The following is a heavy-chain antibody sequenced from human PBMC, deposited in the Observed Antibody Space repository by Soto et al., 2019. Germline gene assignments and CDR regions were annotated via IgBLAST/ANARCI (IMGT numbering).Heavy chain of an antibody. D-gene: IGHD6-19*01. J-gene: IGHJ4*02. CDR1: GFTFSSYA. CDR3: ARRSSGWYFDY. V-gene: IGHV3-23*01. CDR2: ISGSGGST. Sequence: EVQLLESGGGLVQPGGSLRLSCAASGFTFSSYAMSWVRQAPGKGLEWVSAISGSGGSTYYADSVKGRFTISRDNSNNTLYLQMNSLRSEDTAVYYCARRSSGWYFDYWGQGTLVTVSS.